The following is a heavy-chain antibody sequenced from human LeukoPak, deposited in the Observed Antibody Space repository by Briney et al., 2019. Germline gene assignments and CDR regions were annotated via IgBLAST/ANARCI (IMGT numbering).Heavy chain of an antibody. Sequence: ESGPTLVKPTQTLTLTCTFSGFSLSTSGVGVGWIRQPPGKALEWLALIYWDDDRRYSPSLKSRLTITKDTSKNQVVLTMTNMDPVDTATYYCAHPRGRPIDNWFDPWGQGTLVTVSS. D-gene: IGHD3-16*01. CDR2: IYWDDDR. CDR3: AHPRGRPIDNWFDP. J-gene: IGHJ5*02. CDR1: GFSLSTSGVG. V-gene: IGHV2-5*02.